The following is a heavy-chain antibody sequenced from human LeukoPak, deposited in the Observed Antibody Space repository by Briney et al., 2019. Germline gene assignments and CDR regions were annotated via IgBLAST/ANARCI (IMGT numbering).Heavy chain of an antibody. V-gene: IGHV1-8*01. D-gene: IGHD3-3*01. CDR3: ARVAVIRFLEWLSTPNWFDP. J-gene: IGHJ5*02. Sequence: ASVKVSCKASGYTFTSYDINWVRQATGQGLEWMGWMNPNSGNTDYAQKFQGRATMTRDTSISTAYMELSRLRSDDTAVYYCARVAVIRFLEWLSTPNWFDPWGQGTLVTVSS. CDR1: GYTFTSYD. CDR2: MNPNSGNT.